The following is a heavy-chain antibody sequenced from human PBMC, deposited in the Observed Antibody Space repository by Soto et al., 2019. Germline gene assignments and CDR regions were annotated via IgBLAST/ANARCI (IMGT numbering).Heavy chain of an antibody. V-gene: IGHV1-8*01. Sequence: QVQLVQSGAEVKKPGASVKVSCKASGYTFTSYDINWVRQATGQGLEWMGWMNPNSGNTGYAQKFQDRVTMTRNTSISTAYRELSSLRSEVTAVYYCAGGGYCSGGSCYSTFDYWGQGTLVTVSS. CDR2: MNPNSGNT. D-gene: IGHD2-15*01. CDR3: AGGGYCSGGSCYSTFDY. CDR1: GYTFTSYD. J-gene: IGHJ4*02.